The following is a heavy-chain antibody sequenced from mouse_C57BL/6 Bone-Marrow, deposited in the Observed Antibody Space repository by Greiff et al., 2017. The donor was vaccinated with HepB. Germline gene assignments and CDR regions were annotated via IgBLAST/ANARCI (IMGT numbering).Heavy chain of an antibody. CDR2: INPYNGGT. D-gene: IGHD1-1*01. CDR3: ARRAYYYGSSYPYYFDY. Sequence: VQLQQSGPVLVKPGASVKMSCKASGYTFTDYYMNWVKQSHGKSLEWIGVINPYNGGTSYNQKFKGKATLTVDKSSSTAYMELNSLTSEDSAVYYCARRAYYYGSSYPYYFDYWGKGTTLTVSS. CDR1: GYTFTDYY. J-gene: IGHJ2*01. V-gene: IGHV1-19*01.